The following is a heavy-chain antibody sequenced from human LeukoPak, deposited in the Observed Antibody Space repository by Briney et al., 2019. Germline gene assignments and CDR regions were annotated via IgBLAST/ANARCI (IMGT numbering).Heavy chain of an antibody. Sequence: GGSLRLSCAASGFTFSSYAMSWVRQAPGNGLEWVSAISGSGGSTYYADSVKGRFTISRDNSKNTLYLQMNSLRAEDTAVYYCAKEIAVAGTEDYYYMDVWGKGTTVTVSS. J-gene: IGHJ6*03. CDR3: AKEIAVAGTEDYYYMDV. D-gene: IGHD6-19*01. CDR1: GFTFSSYA. CDR2: ISGSGGST. V-gene: IGHV3-23*01.